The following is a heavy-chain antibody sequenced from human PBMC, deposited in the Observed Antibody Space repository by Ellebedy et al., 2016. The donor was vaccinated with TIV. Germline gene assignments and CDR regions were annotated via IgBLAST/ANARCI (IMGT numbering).Heavy chain of an antibody. D-gene: IGHD1-20*01. CDR1: GFTFSSYS. CDR3: AKDLNWSFDY. V-gene: IGHV3-21*04. CDR2: ISSSSSYI. Sequence: GESLKISCAASGFTFSSYSMNWVRQAPGKGLEWVSSISSSSSYIYYADSVKGRFTISRDNRKNSLYLQMNSLRTEDTAFYYCAKDLNWSFDYWGQGTLVTVSS. J-gene: IGHJ4*02.